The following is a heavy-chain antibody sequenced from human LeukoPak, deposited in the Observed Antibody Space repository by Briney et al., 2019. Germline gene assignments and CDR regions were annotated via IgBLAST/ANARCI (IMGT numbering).Heavy chain of an antibody. Sequence: ASVKVSCKASGYTFTSYYMHWVRQAPGQRLEWMGWINAGNGNTKYSQKFQGRVTITRDTSASTAYMELSSLRSEDTAVYYCARDFPDCSSTSCPVRSYYYYGMDVWGQGTTVTVSS. CDR3: ARDFPDCSSTSCPVRSYYYYGMDV. V-gene: IGHV1-3*01. D-gene: IGHD2-2*01. CDR1: GYTFTSYY. J-gene: IGHJ6*02. CDR2: INAGNGNT.